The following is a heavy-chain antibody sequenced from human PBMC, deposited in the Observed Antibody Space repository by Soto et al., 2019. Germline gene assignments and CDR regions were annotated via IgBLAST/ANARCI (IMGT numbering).Heavy chain of an antibody. Sequence: SETLSLTCTVSGGSISSRSYYWGWIRQPPGKGLDWIGSIYYSGSTYYNPSLKSRVTISVDTSKNQFSLRLSSVTAADTAVYYCARQEYGDYYFQHWGQGTLVTVSS. V-gene: IGHV4-39*01. CDR1: GGSISSRSYY. D-gene: IGHD4-17*01. CDR2: IYYSGST. CDR3: ARQEYGDYYFQH. J-gene: IGHJ1*01.